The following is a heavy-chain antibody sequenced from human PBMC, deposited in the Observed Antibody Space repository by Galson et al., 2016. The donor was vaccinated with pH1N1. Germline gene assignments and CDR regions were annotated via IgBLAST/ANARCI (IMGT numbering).Heavy chain of an antibody. V-gene: IGHV6-1*01. Sequence: CAISGDSVSSIDAAWNWIRQSPSGGLEWLGRTYYRSRWICDYAGSVSGRITINPDTSKNQFSLQLSSVTPEDTAVYYCAREGVTESGRWENAFAIWGQGTMVTVS. CDR1: GDSVSSIDAA. CDR2: TYYRSRWIC. J-gene: IGHJ3*02. CDR3: AREGVTESGRWENAFAI. D-gene: IGHD1-26*01.